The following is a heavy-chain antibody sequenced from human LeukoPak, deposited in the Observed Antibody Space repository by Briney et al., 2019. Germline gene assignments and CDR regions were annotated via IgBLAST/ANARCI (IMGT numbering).Heavy chain of an antibody. D-gene: IGHD1-26*01. V-gene: IGHV3-53*01. Sequence: GGSLRLSCAASGFTVSTNYMSWVRQAPGKGLEWVSIIYSGGSTYYADSVRGRFTISRDNSKNTLYLQMNSLRAEDTAVYYCARDWYSGSYGMDVWGQGTTVTVSS. CDR3: ARDWYSGSYGMDV. CDR1: GFTVSTNY. J-gene: IGHJ6*02. CDR2: IYSGGST.